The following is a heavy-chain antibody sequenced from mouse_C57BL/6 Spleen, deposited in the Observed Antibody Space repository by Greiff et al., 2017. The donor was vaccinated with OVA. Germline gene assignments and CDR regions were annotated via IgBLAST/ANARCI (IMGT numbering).Heavy chain of an antibody. Sequence: QVQLKQPGAELVRPGSSVKLSCKASGYTFTSYWMDWVKQRPGQGLEWIGNIYPSDSETHYNQKFKDKATLTVDKSSSTAYMQLSSLTSEYSAVYYCARIDDYDSHYFDYWGQGTTLTVSS. V-gene: IGHV1-61*01. D-gene: IGHD2-4*01. CDR3: ARIDDYDSHYFDY. CDR1: GYTFTSYW. J-gene: IGHJ2*01. CDR2: IYPSDSET.